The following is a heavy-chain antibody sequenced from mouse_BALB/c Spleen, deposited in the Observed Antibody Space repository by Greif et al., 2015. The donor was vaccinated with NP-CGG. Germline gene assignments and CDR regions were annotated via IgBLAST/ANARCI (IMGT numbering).Heavy chain of an antibody. CDR2: IDPANGNT. CDR3: ARGFPYYAMDY. V-gene: IGHV14-3*02. Sequence: VTLKECGAELVKPGASVKLSCTASGFNIKDTYMHWVKQRPEQGLEWIGRIDPANGNTKYDPKFQGKATITADTSSNTAYLQLSSLTSEDTAVYYCARGFPYYAMDYWGQGTSVTVSS. J-gene: IGHJ4*01. CDR1: GFNIKDTY.